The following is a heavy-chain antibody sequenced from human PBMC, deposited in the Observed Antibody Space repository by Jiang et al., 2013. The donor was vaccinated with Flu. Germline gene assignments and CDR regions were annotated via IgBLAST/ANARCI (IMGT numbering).Heavy chain of an antibody. CDR1: GYIFTDNW. CDR2: TSPIDSVV. Sequence: GAEVKKPGESLRISCRGSGYIFTDNWITWVRQLPGKGLEWMGRTSPIDSVVRYSPSFQGHVTISVDKSINTAYLHWNSLEASDSGMYYCARHAFGGNGWYRFDLWGQGTQGHRLL. CDR3: ARHAFGGNGWYRFDL. D-gene: IGHD6-19*01. J-gene: IGHJ4*02. V-gene: IGHV5-10-1*01.